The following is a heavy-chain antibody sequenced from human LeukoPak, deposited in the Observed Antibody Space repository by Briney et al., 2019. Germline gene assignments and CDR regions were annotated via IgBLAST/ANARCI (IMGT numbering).Heavy chain of an antibody. CDR2: ISYDGSNK. D-gene: IGHD6-13*01. CDR1: GFTFSYYG. V-gene: IGHV3-30*18. CDR3: AKDGAGSWFGEAT. J-gene: IGHJ5*02. Sequence: GRSLRLSCAASGFTFSYYGVRWVRQAPGKGLEWVALISYDGSNKNYADSVKGRFTISRDNSMNTLYLQMNSLRAEDTAVYYCAKDGAGSWFGEATWGQGTLVTVSS.